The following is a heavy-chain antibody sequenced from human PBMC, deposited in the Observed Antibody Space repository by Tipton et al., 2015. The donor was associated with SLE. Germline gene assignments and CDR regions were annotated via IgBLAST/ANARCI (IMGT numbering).Heavy chain of an antibody. CDR2: ISRSTKDI. J-gene: IGHJ6*02. Sequence: SLRLSCAASGFSFDRYAMNWVRQAPGKGLEWVSYISRSTKDIYYADSVKGRFTISRDNAKNSLYLQMNSLRVEDTGVYYCARAQGGDFYYYYGMDVWGQGTTVTVSS. V-gene: IGHV3-48*03. CDR3: ARAQGGDFYYYYGMDV. D-gene: IGHD2-21*01. CDR1: GFSFDRYA.